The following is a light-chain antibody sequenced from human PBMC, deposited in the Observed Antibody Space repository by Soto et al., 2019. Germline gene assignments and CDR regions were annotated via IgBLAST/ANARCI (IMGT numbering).Light chain of an antibody. Sequence: QSALTQPASVSGSPGQSITISCTGTSSDVGGYNYVSWYQQHPGKAPKLMIYDVSNRPSGVSNRFSCSKSGNTAYLTISGLQAEDEADYYCSSYTSSSTLVFGGGTKVTVL. V-gene: IGLV2-14*01. J-gene: IGLJ2*01. CDR3: SSYTSSSTLV. CDR2: DVS. CDR1: SSDVGGYNY.